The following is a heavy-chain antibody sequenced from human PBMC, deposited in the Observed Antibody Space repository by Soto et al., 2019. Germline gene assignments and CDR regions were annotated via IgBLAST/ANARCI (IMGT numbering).Heavy chain of an antibody. D-gene: IGHD3-10*01. J-gene: IGHJ4*02. Sequence: GGSLRLSCTGSGFTFSSSTMTWVRQGPGKGLEWVSSISSSSSYIYFADSLKGRFTISRDNARNSLYLQMNSLRAEDTAVYYCARDIGEMSAVWGQGTQVTVSS. V-gene: IGHV3-21*06. CDR2: ISSSSSYI. CDR1: GFTFSSST. CDR3: ARDIGEMSAV.